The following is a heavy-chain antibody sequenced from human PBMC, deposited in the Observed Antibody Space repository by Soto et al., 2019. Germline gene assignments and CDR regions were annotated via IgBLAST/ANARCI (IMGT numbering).Heavy chain of an antibody. CDR2: ISYDGSKK. CDR3: AREHYYDSSGPLRY. CDR1: GFTFSSYA. J-gene: IGHJ4*02. V-gene: IGHV3-30-3*01. D-gene: IGHD3-22*01. Sequence: ALRLSCAASGFTFSSYAMHWVRQPPGKGLEWVAVISYDGSKKYYADSVKGRFTISRDNSKNTLYLQMNSLRADDTAVFYCAREHYYDSSGPLRYWGQGTLVTVSS.